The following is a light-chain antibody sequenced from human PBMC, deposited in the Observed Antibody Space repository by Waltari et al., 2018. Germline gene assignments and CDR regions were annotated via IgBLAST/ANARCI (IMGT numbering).Light chain of an antibody. V-gene: IGLV4-69*01. CDR1: SGHSNYA. Sequence: QLVLTQSPSASASLGASVKLTCTLSSGHSNYAIAWHQQQPEKGPRFLMKVNNDGSHSKGGGIPDRFSGSSSGAERYLTISSRQSDDEADYYCQTWGTGVVFGGGTKLTVL. CDR3: QTWGTGVV. J-gene: IGLJ2*01. CDR2: VNNDGSH.